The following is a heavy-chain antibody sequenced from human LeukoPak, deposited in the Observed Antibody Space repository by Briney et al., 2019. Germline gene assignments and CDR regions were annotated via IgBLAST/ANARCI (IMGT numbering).Heavy chain of an antibody. V-gene: IGHV3-7*05. CDR1: GFTFSTDA. D-gene: IGHD2-15*01. CDR3: ARGWWYLDY. CDR2: IKEDGSDT. Sequence: GGSLRLSCAPSGFTFSTDAMTCVRHAPGGGLEWVARIKEDGSDTYFVDSVKGRFTISRDKAKKTVYLQMNSLRVEDTAVYYCARGWWYLDYWGQGTLVTVSS. J-gene: IGHJ4*02.